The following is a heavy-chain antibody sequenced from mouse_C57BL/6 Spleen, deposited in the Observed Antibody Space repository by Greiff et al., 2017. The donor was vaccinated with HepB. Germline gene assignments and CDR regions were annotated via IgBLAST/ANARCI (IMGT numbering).Heavy chain of an antibody. Sequence: VQLQQPGAELVMPGASVKLSCKASGYTFTSYWMHWVKQRPGQGLEWIGEIDPSDSYTNYNQKFKGKSTLTVDKSSSTAYMQLSSLTSEDSAVYYCARGGAYGSSSYYFDYWGQGTTLTVSS. V-gene: IGHV1-69*01. CDR3: ARGGAYGSSSYYFDY. CDR1: GYTFTSYW. J-gene: IGHJ2*01. D-gene: IGHD1-1*01. CDR2: IDPSDSYT.